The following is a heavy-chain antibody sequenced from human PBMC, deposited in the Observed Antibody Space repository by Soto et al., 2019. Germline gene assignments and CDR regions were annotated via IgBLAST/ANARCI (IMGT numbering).Heavy chain of an antibody. Sequence: EVQLVESGGGLIQPGGSLRLSCAASGFTVSSNYMSWVRQAPGKGLEWVSVIYSGGSTYYADSVKGRFTISRDNSKNTLYLQMTSLRAEDTAVYYCARHITMDPVLVYWGQGTLVTVSS. D-gene: IGHD3-10*01. J-gene: IGHJ4*02. CDR3: ARHITMDPVLVY. V-gene: IGHV3-53*01. CDR2: IYSGGST. CDR1: GFTVSSNY.